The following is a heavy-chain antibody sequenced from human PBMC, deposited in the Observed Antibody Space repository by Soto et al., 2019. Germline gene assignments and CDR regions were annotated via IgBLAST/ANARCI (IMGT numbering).Heavy chain of an antibody. J-gene: IGHJ6*02. CDR1: GYTFTSYG. CDR2: ISAYNGNT. Sequence: QVQLVQSGAEVKKPGASVKVSCKASGYTFTSYGISWVRQAPGQGLEWMGWISAYNGNTNYAQKLQGRVTMTTDTSTSTANMELRSLRSDDTAVDYCARDEDYANYYYYYGMDVWGQGTTVTVSS. CDR3: ARDEDYANYYYYYGMDV. D-gene: IGHD4-17*01. V-gene: IGHV1-18*01.